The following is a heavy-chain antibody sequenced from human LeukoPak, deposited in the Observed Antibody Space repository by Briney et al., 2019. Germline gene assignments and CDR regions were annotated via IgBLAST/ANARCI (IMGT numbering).Heavy chain of an antibody. V-gene: IGHV4-39*01. J-gene: IGHJ3*02. Sequence: SETLSLTRTVSGGSISSSSYYWGWIRQPPGKGLEWIGSIYYSGSTYYNPSLKSRVTISVDTSKNQFSLKLSSVTAADTAVYYCARPYYSDAFDIWGQGTMVTVSS. D-gene: IGHD3-10*01. CDR1: GGSISSSSYY. CDR3: ARPYYSDAFDI. CDR2: IYYSGST.